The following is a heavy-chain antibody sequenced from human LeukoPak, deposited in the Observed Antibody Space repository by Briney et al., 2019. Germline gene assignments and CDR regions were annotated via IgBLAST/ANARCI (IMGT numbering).Heavy chain of an antibody. V-gene: IGHV3-23*01. Sequence: GGSLRLSCAASGFSFSRYSMNWVRQAPGKGLEWVSALSGSGGSTYYADSVKGRFTISRDNSKNTLYLQMTSLRAEDTAVYYCAKRTVLMVYAIGHFDYWGQGTLVTVSS. CDR2: LSGSGGST. J-gene: IGHJ4*02. CDR3: AKRTVLMVYAIGHFDY. D-gene: IGHD2-8*01. CDR1: GFSFSRYS.